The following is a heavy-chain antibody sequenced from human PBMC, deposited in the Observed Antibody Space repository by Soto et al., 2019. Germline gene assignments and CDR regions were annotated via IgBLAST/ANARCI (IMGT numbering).Heavy chain of an antibody. CDR1: GGSFSGYY. Sequence: SETLSLTCAVYGGSFSGYYWSWIRQPPGKGLEWIGEINHSGSTNYNPSLKSRVTISVDTSKNQFSLKLSSVTAADTAVYYCARVRGYYDSSGESFYYYYYYYMDVWGKGTTVTVSS. D-gene: IGHD3-22*01. J-gene: IGHJ6*03. V-gene: IGHV4-34*01. CDR3: ARVRGYYDSSGESFYYYYYYYMDV. CDR2: INHSGST.